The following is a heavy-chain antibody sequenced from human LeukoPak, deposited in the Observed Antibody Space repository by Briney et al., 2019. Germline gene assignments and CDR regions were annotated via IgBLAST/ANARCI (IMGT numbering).Heavy chain of an antibody. CDR2: IYYSGST. D-gene: IGHD3-3*01. Sequence: SETLSLTCTVSGGSISSYYWSWIRQPPGKGLEWIGYIYYSGSTNYNPSLKSRVTISEDTSKNQFSLKQSSVTAADTAVYYCARETSYYDFWSGYYTANWFDPWGQGTLVTVSS. CDR3: ARETSYYDFWSGYYTANWFDP. CDR1: GGSISSYY. J-gene: IGHJ5*02. V-gene: IGHV4-59*01.